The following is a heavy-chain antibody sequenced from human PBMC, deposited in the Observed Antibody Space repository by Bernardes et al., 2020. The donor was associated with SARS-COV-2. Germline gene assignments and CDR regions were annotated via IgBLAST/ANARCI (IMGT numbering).Heavy chain of an antibody. D-gene: IGHD6-13*01. CDR3: ARDGAGIAAAGCLFDY. V-gene: IGHV4-39*07. Sequence: SETLTLTCTVSGGSIRSSSYYWGWIRQPPGKGLEWIGSIYYSGSTYYNPSLKSRVTISVDTSKNQFSLKLSSVTAADTAVYYCARDGAGIAAAGCLFDYWGQGTLVTVSS. J-gene: IGHJ4*02. CDR1: GGSIRSSSYY. CDR2: IYYSGST.